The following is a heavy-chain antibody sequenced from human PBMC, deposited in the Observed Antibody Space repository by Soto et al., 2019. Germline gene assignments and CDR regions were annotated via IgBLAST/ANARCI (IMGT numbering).Heavy chain of an antibody. D-gene: IGHD6-19*01. CDR2: ISYDGSNK. V-gene: IGHV3-30-3*01. CDR1: GFTFSSYA. Sequence: QVQLVESGGGVVQPGRSLRLSCAASGFTFSSYAMHWVRQAPGKGLEWVAVISYDGSNKYYADSVKGRFTISRDNSKNPRYLQMNSLRAEDTAVYYCARDKSPYSSGWHNRHFDYWGKGTLVTVSS. J-gene: IGHJ4*02. CDR3: ARDKSPYSSGWHNRHFDY.